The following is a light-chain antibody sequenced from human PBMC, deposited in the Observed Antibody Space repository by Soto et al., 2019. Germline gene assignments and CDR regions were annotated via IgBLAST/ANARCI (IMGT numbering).Light chain of an antibody. CDR2: EVS. J-gene: IGLJ2*01. CDR1: SNDVGRYKF. V-gene: IGLV2-14*01. CDR3: SSYTTIKTVV. Sequence: QSVLTQPASVSGSPGQSITISCTGSSNDVGRYKFVSWFQHHPGKAPKLIIFEVSNRPSGISDRFSGFKSANTAYLTISGVQPEDEADYHCSSYTTIKTVVFGGGTKLTVL.